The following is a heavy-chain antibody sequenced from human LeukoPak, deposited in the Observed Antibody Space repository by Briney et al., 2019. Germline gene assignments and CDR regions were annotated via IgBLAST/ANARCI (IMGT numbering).Heavy chain of an antibody. CDR1: GYTFTSYY. D-gene: IGHD2/OR15-2a*01. Sequence: RASVKVSCKASGYTFTSYYMHYVGQAPGQGLEWIGIINPSDGSTTYAQRFQGRVTMTRDTSTSTVYMELSSLRSEDTAVYYCARHQGAGEYPFDYWGQGTLVTVAS. J-gene: IGHJ4*02. V-gene: IGHV1-46*01. CDR3: ARHQGAGEYPFDY. CDR2: INPSDGST.